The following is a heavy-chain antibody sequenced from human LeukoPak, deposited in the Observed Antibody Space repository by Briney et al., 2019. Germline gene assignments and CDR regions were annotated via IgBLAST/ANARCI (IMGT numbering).Heavy chain of an antibody. CDR2: IYYSGST. CDR3: AINGVVTRLLGAFDI. CDR1: GGSISSSSYY. Sequence: SETLSLTCTVSGGSISSSSYYWGWIRQPPGKGLEWIGSIYYSGSTYYNPSLKSRVTISVDTSKNQFSLKLSSVTAADTAVYYCAINGVVTRLLGAFDIWGQGTMVTVSS. D-gene: IGHD4-23*01. V-gene: IGHV4-39*07. J-gene: IGHJ3*02.